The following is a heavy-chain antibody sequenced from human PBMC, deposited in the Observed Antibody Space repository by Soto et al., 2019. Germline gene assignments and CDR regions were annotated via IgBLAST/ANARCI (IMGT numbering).Heavy chain of an antibody. D-gene: IGHD3-16*01. V-gene: IGHV4-4*09. CDR3: ARTLDYGHMDV. J-gene: IGHJ6*03. CDR1: GDSVRNQY. CDR2: IYRSGST. Sequence: SETLSLTCTVSGDSVRNQYWSWIRRPPGRGLEWIGYIYRSGSTKYNPSLKSRLAISVDTSKNQFSLKLSSVTAADTAVYYCARTLDYGHMDVWGKGTTVTVAS.